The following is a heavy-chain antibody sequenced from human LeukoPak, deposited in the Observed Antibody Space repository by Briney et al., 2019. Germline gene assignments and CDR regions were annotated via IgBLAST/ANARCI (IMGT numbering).Heavy chain of an antibody. V-gene: IGHV4-59*01. Sequence: KPSETLSLTCTVSGGSISSYYWSWIRQPPGKGLEWIGYIYYSGSTNYNPSLKSRVTISVDTSKNQFSLKLSSVTAADTAVYYCASSSTAMVTPYWYFDLWGRGTLVTVSS. CDR2: IYYSGST. CDR1: GGSISSYY. CDR3: ASSSTAMVTPYWYFDL. J-gene: IGHJ2*01. D-gene: IGHD5-18*01.